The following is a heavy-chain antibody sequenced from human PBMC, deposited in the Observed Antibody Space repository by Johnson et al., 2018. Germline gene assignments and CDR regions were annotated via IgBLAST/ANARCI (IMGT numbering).Heavy chain of an antibody. V-gene: IGHV3-49*03. CDR2: IRSKAYGGAT. CDR3: SRDFEFWSPYGRGWEGRFDY. CDR1: GFNFGDYV. J-gene: IGHJ4*02. D-gene: IGHD3-3*01. Sequence: VQLVQSGGNLVQPGRSLRLSCTASGFNFGDYVMNWFRQAPGKGLEWVGFIRSKAYGGATEYAASVKDRFSISRDDSKSIAYLQMNSLRIDDTAVYYCSRDFEFWSPYGRGWEGRFDYWGQGTLVTVSS.